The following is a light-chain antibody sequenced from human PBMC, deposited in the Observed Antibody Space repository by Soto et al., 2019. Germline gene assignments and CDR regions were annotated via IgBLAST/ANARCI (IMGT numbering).Light chain of an antibody. CDR2: DII. Sequence: QSALTQPASVSGSPGQSITISCTGTSSDVGAYIFVSWYQQHPGKAPKLMIYDIINRPSGVSNRFSGSKSGNTASLTISGLQAEDEADYYCSSYTAGGTIFGTGTKLTVL. CDR3: SSYTAGGTI. J-gene: IGLJ1*01. CDR1: SSDVGAYIF. V-gene: IGLV2-14*03.